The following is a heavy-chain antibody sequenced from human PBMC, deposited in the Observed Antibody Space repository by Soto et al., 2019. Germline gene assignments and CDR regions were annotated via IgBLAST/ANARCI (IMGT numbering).Heavy chain of an antibody. CDR3: ATGRLYCSASCYRLGMDV. V-gene: IGHV1-2*04. CDR1: GYTFTGYY. D-gene: IGHD2-2*01. J-gene: IGHJ6*02. CDR2: INPNSGGT. Sequence: ASVKVSCKASGYTFTGYYMHWVRQAPGQGLEWMGWINPNSGGTNYAQKFQGWVTMTRDTSISTAYMELSRLRSDDTAVYYCATGRLYCSASCYRLGMDVWGQGTTVTVSS.